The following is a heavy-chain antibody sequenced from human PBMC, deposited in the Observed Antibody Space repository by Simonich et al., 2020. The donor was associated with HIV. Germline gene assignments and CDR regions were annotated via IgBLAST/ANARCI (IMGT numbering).Heavy chain of an antibody. V-gene: IGHV1-2*07. CDR2: ITPNRGCT. CDR1: GYTFTDYY. CDR3: ARDLRDFWNNFSSDY. J-gene: IGHJ4*02. Sequence: QVQLVQSGAELKKPGASVKVSCKAPGYTFTDYYSPWVRQDPEQGLHVIGGITPNRGCTNDAHKCQGRVTMTRDTSISTVFMELSSLGSDDTALYYCARDLRDFWNNFSSDYWGQGTLVTVSS. D-gene: IGHD3-3*01.